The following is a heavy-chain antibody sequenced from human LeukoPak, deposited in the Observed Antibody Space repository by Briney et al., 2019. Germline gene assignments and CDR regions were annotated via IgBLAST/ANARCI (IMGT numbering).Heavy chain of an antibody. CDR1: GFTFSSYW. D-gene: IGHD7-27*01. Sequence: GGSLRLSCAASGFTFSSYWMSWVRQAPGKGLEWVANIKQDGSEKYYVDSVKGRFTISRDNAKNSLYLQMNSLRAEDTAVYYCAREPRTVWGSYDALDIWGQGTMVTVSS. V-gene: IGHV3-7*01. CDR2: IKQDGSEK. J-gene: IGHJ3*02. CDR3: AREPRTVWGSYDALDI.